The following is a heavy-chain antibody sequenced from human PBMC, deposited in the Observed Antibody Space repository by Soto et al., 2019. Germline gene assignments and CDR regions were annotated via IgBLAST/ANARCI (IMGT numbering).Heavy chain of an antibody. V-gene: IGHV4-59*01. CDR3: ARGGSGWYPVY. Sequence: SETLSLTCTVSGGSLSGYFWSWIRQPPGKGLEWIGYIYYSGSTNYNPSLKSRVTISVDTSKNQFSLKLSSVTAADTAVYYCARGGSGWYPVYWGQGTLVTVSS. J-gene: IGHJ4*02. CDR1: GGSLSGYF. D-gene: IGHD6-19*01. CDR2: IYYSGST.